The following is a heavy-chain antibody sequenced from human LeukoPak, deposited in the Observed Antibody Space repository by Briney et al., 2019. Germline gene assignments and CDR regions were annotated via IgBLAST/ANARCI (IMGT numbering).Heavy chain of an antibody. CDR1: GYSVSNYW. CDR3: ACSGSYFNPAFQY. V-gene: IGHV5-51*01. D-gene: IGHD3-10*02. J-gene: IGHJ4*02. CDR2: IYPGNSDT. Sequence: GESLKISCKGSGYSVSNYWIGWVRQMPGKGLEWMGIIYPGNSDTKYSPSFQGQVTMSADKSISTAYLQWSSLKASDTAMYYCACSGSYFNPAFQYWGQGTLVTVSS.